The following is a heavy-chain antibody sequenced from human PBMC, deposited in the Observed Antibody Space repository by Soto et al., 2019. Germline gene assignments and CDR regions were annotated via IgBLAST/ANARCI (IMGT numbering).Heavy chain of an antibody. CDR3: ARDGGTHAYYGMDV. V-gene: IGHV1-46*01. CDR1: EYTFTSYY. Sequence: QVQLVQSGAEVKKPGASVKVSCKASEYTFTSYYMHWVRQAAGQGLEWMGIINPSGGSTSYAQKFQGRVTMTRDTSTSIVYMELSSLRSEDTAVYYCARDGGTHAYYGMDVWGQGTTVTVSS. J-gene: IGHJ6*02. D-gene: IGHD3-3*01. CDR2: INPSGGST.